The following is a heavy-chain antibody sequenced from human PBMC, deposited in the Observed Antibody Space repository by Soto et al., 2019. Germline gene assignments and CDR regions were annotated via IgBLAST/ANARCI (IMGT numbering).Heavy chain of an antibody. Sequence: SETLSLTCTVSGGSISSTSCYWGWVRQPPEKGLEWIGAISYGGSTYHNPSLRSRVTVFVDTSKSQFSLDLTSVTAADTAVYYCARHRRETGTYAQPLDYWGQGTLVTVSS. CDR1: GGSISSTSCY. CDR3: ARHRRETGTYAQPLDY. CDR2: ISYGGST. J-gene: IGHJ4*02. D-gene: IGHD1-1*01. V-gene: IGHV4-39*01.